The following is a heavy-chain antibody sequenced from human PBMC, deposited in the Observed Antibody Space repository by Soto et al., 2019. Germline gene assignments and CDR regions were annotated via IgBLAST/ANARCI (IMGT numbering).Heavy chain of an antibody. CDR1: GFTVSSNY. J-gene: IGHJ4*02. CDR3: ARTYSSSWNDY. Sequence: GGSLRLSCAASGFTVSSNYMSWVRQAPGKGLEWVSVIYSGGSTYYADSVKGRFTISRDNSKNTLYLQMNSLRAEDTAVYYCARTYSSSWNDYWGQGTLVTVSS. D-gene: IGHD6-13*01. V-gene: IGHV3-66*01. CDR2: IYSGGST.